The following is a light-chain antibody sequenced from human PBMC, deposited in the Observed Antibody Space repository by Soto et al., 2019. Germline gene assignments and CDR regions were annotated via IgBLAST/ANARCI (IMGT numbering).Light chain of an antibody. CDR1: QSIYRW. J-gene: IGKJ1*01. CDR2: TAS. CDR3: QQYSSYPT. V-gene: IGKV1-5*03. Sequence: DIQMTQSPSTLAASVGDRVTITCRASQSIYRWLAWYQQKPGKAPKLLIYTASSLESGVPSRFSGSGSGTDFTLTISSLQPDDFATYYCQQYSSYPTFGQGTKVDIK.